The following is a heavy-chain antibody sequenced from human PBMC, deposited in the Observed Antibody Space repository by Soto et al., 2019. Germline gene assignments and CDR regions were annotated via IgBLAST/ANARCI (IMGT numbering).Heavy chain of an antibody. D-gene: IGHD3-3*01. V-gene: IGHV3-48*02. CDR2: ISSSSSTI. J-gene: IGHJ6*02. CDR1: GFTFSSYS. CDR3: ARDLLPNYDFWSGYDSYGMDV. Sequence: GGSLRLPCAASGFTFSSYSMNWVRQAPGKGLEWVSYISSSSSTIYYADSVKGRFTISRDNAKNSLYLQMNSLRDEDTAVYYCARDLLPNYDFWSGYDSYGMDVWGQGTTVTVSS.